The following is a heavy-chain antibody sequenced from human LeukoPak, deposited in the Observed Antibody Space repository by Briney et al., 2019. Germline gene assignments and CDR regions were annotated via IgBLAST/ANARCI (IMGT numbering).Heavy chain of an antibody. CDR3: AKWGSSGYDSHDYYYYMDV. V-gene: IGHV3-23*01. CDR2: ISGSGGST. Sequence: GGSLRLSCAASGFTFSSYAMSWVRQAPGKGLEWVSAISGSGGSTHYADSVKGRFTISRDNSKNTLYLQMNSLRAEDTAVYYCAKWGSSGYDSHDYYYYMDVWGKGTTVTVSS. D-gene: IGHD3-22*01. CDR1: GFTFSSYA. J-gene: IGHJ6*03.